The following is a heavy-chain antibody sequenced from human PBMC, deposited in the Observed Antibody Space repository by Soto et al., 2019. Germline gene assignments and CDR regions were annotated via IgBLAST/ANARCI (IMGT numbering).Heavy chain of an antibody. D-gene: IGHD3-22*01. V-gene: IGHV1-18*01. J-gene: IGHJ4*02. Sequence: QVQLVQSGAEVKKPGASVKVSSKASGYTFPSYGISWVRKPPGQGLEWMGWISAYNGNTNYAQKLQGRVTMTTDTSTSTAYMELRSLRSDDTAVYYCAVYDSSGYPDYWGQGTLVTVSS. CDR2: ISAYNGNT. CDR1: GYTFPSYG. CDR3: AVYDSSGYPDY.